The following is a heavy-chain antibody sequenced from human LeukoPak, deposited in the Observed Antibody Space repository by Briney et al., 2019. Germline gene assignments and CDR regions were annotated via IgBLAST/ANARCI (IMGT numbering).Heavy chain of an antibody. Sequence: GGSLRLSCTASGFTFGDYVVSWFRQAPGKGLEWVGFIRTKAYGGTAEYAASVKGRFTISRDDSESIACLQMNSLRTEDTAVYYCTRGSDTVFGVARDGFDSWGQGTLVTVSS. CDR2: IRTKAYGGTA. CDR3: TRGSDTVFGVARDGFDS. CDR1: GFTFGDYV. V-gene: IGHV3-49*03. D-gene: IGHD3-3*01. J-gene: IGHJ4*02.